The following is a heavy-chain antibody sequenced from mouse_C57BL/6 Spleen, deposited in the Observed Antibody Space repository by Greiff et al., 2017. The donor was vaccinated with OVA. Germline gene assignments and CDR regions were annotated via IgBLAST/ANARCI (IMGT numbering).Heavy chain of an antibody. V-gene: IGHV1-61*01. D-gene: IGHD3-2*02. J-gene: IGHJ3*01. CDR3: ARGWTAQATSWFAY. CDR1: GYTFTSYW. CDR2: IYPSDSET. Sequence: QVQLQQPGAELVRPGSSVKLSCKASGYTFTSYWMDWVKQRPGQGLEWIGNIYPSDSETHYNQKFKDKATLPVDKSSSTAYMQLSSLTSEDSAVYYCARGWTAQATSWFAYWGQGTLVTVSA.